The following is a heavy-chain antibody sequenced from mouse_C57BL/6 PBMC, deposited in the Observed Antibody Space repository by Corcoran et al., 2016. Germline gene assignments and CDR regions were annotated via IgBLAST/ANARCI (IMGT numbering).Heavy chain of an antibody. CDR3: ARRLPQVMDF. D-gene: IGHD6-1*01. J-gene: IGHJ4*01. V-gene: IGHV1-81*01. Sequence: QVQLQQSGAELARPGASVKLSCKASGYTFTSYGISWVKQRTGQGLEWIGEIYPPSGNIYYNEKFKGKATLTADKSSSTAYMELRSLTSEDSAVYFCARRLPQVMDFWGQGTSVTVSS. CDR2: IYPPSGNI. CDR1: GYTFTSYG.